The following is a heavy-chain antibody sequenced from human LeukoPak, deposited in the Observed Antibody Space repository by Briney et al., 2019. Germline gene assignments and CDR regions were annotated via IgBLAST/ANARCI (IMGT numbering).Heavy chain of an antibody. J-gene: IGHJ4*02. Sequence: PGGSLRLSCAASGFTFSSYSMNWVRQAPGKGLEWVSYISSSSSTIYYADSVKGRFTISRDNAKNSLYLQMNSLRAEDTAVYYCARVSSCSGGSCYAFDYWGQGTLVTVSS. D-gene: IGHD2-15*01. CDR2: ISSSSSTI. V-gene: IGHV3-48*04. CDR3: ARVSSCSGGSCYAFDY. CDR1: GFTFSSYS.